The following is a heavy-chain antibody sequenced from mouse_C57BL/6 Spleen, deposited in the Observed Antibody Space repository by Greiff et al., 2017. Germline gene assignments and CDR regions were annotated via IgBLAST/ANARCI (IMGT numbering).Heavy chain of an antibody. CDR2: IYPGNSDT. J-gene: IGHJ1*03. CDR3: TRVYGSSSYWYFDV. CDR1: GYTFTSYW. Sequence: EVQLQQSGTVLARPGASVKMSCKASGYTFTSYWMHWVKQRPGQGLEWIGAIYPGNSDTSYNQKFKGKAKLTAVTSASTAYMELSSLTKEDSAVYYCTRVYGSSSYWYFDVWGTGTTVTVSS. D-gene: IGHD1-1*01. V-gene: IGHV1-5*01.